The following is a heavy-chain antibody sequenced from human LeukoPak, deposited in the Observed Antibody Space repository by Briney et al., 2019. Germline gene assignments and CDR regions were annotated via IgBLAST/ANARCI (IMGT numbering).Heavy chain of an antibody. CDR1: GFTFRSYS. CDR3: ARADDCSSNSCYYYYGMDV. V-gene: IGHV3-21*01. CDR2: ISRSRSYI. D-gene: IGHD2-2*01. J-gene: IGHJ6*02. Sequence: GGSLRLSCAGSGFTFRSYSMNWVRQAPGEGLEGVSSISRSRSYIYNADSVTGRFPISRANANTSLYLQLNSLRAEDTAVYYCARADDCSSNSCYYYYGMDVWGQGTTVTVSS.